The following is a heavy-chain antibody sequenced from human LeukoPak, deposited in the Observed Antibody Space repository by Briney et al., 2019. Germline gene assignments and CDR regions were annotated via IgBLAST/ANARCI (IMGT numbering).Heavy chain of an antibody. J-gene: IGHJ4*02. CDR1: GGSISSSNW. CDR2: IYHSGST. Sequence: PSGTLSLTCAVSGGSISSSNWWSWVRQSPGKGLEWIGEIYHSGSTNYNPSLKSRVTISVDTSKNQFSLNLNSVTAADTAVYYCARFYYGDFTFDYWGQGTLVTVSS. CDR3: ARFYYGDFTFDY. V-gene: IGHV4-4*02. D-gene: IGHD4-17*01.